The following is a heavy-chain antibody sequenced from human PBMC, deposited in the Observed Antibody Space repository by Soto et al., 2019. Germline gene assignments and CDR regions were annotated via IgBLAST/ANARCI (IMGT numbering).Heavy chain of an antibody. V-gene: IGHV1-8*01. J-gene: IGHJ4*02. Sequence: ASVKVSCKASGYTFTSYDINWVRQATGQGLEWMGWMNPNSGNTGYAQKFQGRVTMTRNTSISTAYMELSSLRSEDTAVYYCARGKARRYYGSGSYYPFDYWGQGTLVTVSS. D-gene: IGHD3-10*01. CDR2: MNPNSGNT. CDR1: GYTFTSYD. CDR3: ARGKARRYYGSGSYYPFDY.